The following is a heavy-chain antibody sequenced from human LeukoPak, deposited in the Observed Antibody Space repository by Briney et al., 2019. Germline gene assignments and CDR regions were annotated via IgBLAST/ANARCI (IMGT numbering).Heavy chain of an antibody. Sequence: GGSLRLSCAASGFTFSSYAMSWVRQAPGKGLEWVSAISGSGGSTYYADSVKGRFTISRDNSKNTLYLQMNSLRAEDTAVCYCAKDSRCSGGSCYLEYFQHWGQGTLVTVSS. CDR1: GFTFSSYA. CDR3: AKDSRCSGGSCYLEYFQH. D-gene: IGHD2-15*01. J-gene: IGHJ1*01. CDR2: ISGSGGST. V-gene: IGHV3-23*01.